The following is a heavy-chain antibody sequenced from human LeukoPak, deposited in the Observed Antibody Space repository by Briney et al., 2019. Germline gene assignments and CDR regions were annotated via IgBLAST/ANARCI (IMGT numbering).Heavy chain of an antibody. Sequence: GASVKVSCKASGGTFSSYAISWVRQAPGQGLEWMGGIIPIFGTANYAQKFQGRVTITADESTSTAYMELSSLRSEDTAVYYCARAPGDFWSGYYTGTEYFQHWGQGTLVTVSS. CDR2: IIPIFGTA. CDR3: ARAPGDFWSGYYTGTEYFQH. D-gene: IGHD3-3*01. J-gene: IGHJ1*01. CDR1: GGTFSSYA. V-gene: IGHV1-69*13.